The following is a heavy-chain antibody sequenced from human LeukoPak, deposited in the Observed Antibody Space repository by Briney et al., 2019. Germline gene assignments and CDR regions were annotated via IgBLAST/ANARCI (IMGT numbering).Heavy chain of an antibody. D-gene: IGHD6-19*01. CDR2: IYYSGST. CDR3: ARGSSGWSYYFDY. V-gene: IGHV4-28*01. CDR1: GYSISSSNW. J-gene: IGHJ4*02. Sequence: PSETLSLTCAVSGYSISSSNWWGWIQQPPGKGLEWIGYIYYSGSTYYNPSLKSRVTMSVDTSKNQFSLKLSSVTAVDTAVYYCARGSSGWSYYFDYWGQGTLVTVSS.